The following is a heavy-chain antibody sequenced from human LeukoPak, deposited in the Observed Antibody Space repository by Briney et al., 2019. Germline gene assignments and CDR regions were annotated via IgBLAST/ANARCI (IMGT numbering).Heavy chain of an antibody. D-gene: IGHD6-13*01. V-gene: IGHV5-51*01. CDR2: IYPGDSDT. Sequence: GESLKISCKVSAYTFTTYWIAWVRQMPGKGLEWMGIIYPGDSDTRYSPSFQGQVTISADKSISTAYLQWSSLKASDTAMYYCARRVGWQQLADAFDIWGQGTMVTVSS. J-gene: IGHJ3*02. CDR1: AYTFTTYW. CDR3: ARRVGWQQLADAFDI.